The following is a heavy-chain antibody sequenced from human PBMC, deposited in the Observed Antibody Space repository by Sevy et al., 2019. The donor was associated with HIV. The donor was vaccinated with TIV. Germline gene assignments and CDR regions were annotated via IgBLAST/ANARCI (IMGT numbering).Heavy chain of an antibody. CDR3: ATSRRDYYNYYFDY. J-gene: IGHJ4*01. Sequence: GGSLRLSCAASGLGFRSYELNWVSQAPGKGLQWISYISTGGGTIFYADSVKGRFTISRDNAKNSVFLQMNSLRAEDTAVYFCATSRRDYYNYYFDYWGHGTLVTVSS. CDR1: GLGFRSYE. CDR2: ISTGGGTI. D-gene: IGHD3-22*01. V-gene: IGHV3-48*03.